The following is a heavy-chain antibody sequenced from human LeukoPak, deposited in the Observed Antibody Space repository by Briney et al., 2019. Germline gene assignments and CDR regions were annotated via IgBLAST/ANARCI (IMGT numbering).Heavy chain of an antibody. Sequence: ASVKVSCKVSGYTLTELSMHWVRQAPGKGLEWMGGFDPEDGETIYAQKFQDRITMTEDTSTDTAYMELSNLRSDDTAVYYCARTWEMATIKDAFDIWGQGTMVTVSS. V-gene: IGHV1-24*01. CDR1: GYTLTELS. D-gene: IGHD5-24*01. CDR3: ARTWEMATIKDAFDI. J-gene: IGHJ3*02. CDR2: FDPEDGET.